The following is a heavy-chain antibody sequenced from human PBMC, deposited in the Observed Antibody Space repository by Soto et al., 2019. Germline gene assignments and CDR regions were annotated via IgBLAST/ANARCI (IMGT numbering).Heavy chain of an antibody. Sequence: GGSLRLSCAASGFTVSRNYMSWVRQAPGKGLEWVSYIYSDGTTYYADSVKGRFTISRDNSNNTLYLHMKSLRVEDTAAYYCARDQFYGSASSNTRYSYFYGMDVWGQGTTVTVYS. J-gene: IGHJ6*02. CDR3: ARDQFYGSASSNTRYSYFYGMDV. CDR2: IYSDGTT. CDR1: GFTVSRNY. V-gene: IGHV3-53*01. D-gene: IGHD3-10*01.